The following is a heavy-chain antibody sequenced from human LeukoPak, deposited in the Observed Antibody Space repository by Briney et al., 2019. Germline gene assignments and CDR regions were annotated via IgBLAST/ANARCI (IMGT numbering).Heavy chain of an antibody. Sequence: ASETLSLTCTVSGGSISSYYWSWIRQPAGKGLEWIGRIYNTGSTNYNPSLKSRVTISVDTSKNQFSLKLSSVTAADTAVYYCARHGAYYYDSSGYFDYWGQGTLVTVSS. CDR1: GGSISSYY. J-gene: IGHJ4*02. CDR3: ARHGAYYYDSSGYFDY. CDR2: IYNTGST. D-gene: IGHD3-22*01. V-gene: IGHV4-4*07.